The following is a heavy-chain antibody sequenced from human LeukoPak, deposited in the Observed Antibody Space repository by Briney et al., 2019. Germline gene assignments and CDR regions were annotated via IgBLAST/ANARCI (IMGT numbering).Heavy chain of an antibody. Sequence: ASVKVSCKASGYTFTGYYMHWVRQAPGQGLEWMGWISAYNGNTNYAQKLQGRVTMTRDTSTNTAYMELRSLRSDDTAMYYCAKSATRFGELFDWFDPWGQGTLVTVSS. CDR2: ISAYNGNT. V-gene: IGHV1-18*04. CDR3: AKSATRFGELFDWFDP. D-gene: IGHD3-10*01. CDR1: GYTFTGYY. J-gene: IGHJ5*02.